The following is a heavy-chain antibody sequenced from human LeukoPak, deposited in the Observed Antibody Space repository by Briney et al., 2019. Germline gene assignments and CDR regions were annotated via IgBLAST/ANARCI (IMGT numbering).Heavy chain of an antibody. Sequence: ASVKVSCKASGYSFAGYFIHWLRQAPGQGLEWMGRINPKNGDTHYAQKFEGRITVTRDTSIGTVYMELSRLRSEDSAVYYCARSYRVLWFGELLWGAFDIWGQGTMVTVSS. J-gene: IGHJ3*02. CDR2: INPKNGDT. CDR1: GYSFAGYF. D-gene: IGHD3-10*01. CDR3: ARSYRVLWFGELLWGAFDI. V-gene: IGHV1-2*06.